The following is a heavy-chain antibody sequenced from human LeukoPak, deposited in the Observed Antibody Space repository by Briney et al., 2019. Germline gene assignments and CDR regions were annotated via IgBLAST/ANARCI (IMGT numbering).Heavy chain of an antibody. Sequence: ASVKVSCKASGYTFTSYGISWVRQAPGEGLEWMGWIGAYNGNTNYAQKVQGRVTMTTDTSTSTAHMELRSLRFDDTAVYYCARLVGPYWLDPWGQGTLVTVSS. V-gene: IGHV1-18*01. CDR2: IGAYNGNT. D-gene: IGHD2-15*01. J-gene: IGHJ5*02. CDR3: ARLVGPYWLDP. CDR1: GYTFTSYG.